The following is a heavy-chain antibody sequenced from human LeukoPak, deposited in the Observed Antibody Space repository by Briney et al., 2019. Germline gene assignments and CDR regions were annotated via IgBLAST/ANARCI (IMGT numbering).Heavy chain of an antibody. CDR1: GFTFSSYS. CDR2: ISSSSSYI. J-gene: IGHJ6*03. CDR3: AREHYGSYYMDV. Sequence: GGSLRLSCAASGFTFSSYSMNWVRQAPGKGLEWVSSISSSSSYIYYADSVKGRFTISRDNSKNTLYLQMNSLRAEDTAVYYCAREHYGSYYMDVWGKGTTITVSS. V-gene: IGHV3-21*01.